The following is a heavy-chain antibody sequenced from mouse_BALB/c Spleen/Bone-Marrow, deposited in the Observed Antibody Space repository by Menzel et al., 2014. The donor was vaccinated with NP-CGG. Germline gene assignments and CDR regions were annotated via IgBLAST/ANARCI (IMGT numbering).Heavy chain of an antibody. D-gene: IGHD1-1*01. J-gene: IGHJ1*01. CDR1: CHTFPSYY. V-gene: IGHV1S56*01. CDR2: FYSGNVYT. CDR3: ARTTVAGMYWYYDV. Sequence: SGPELVQPGTSVTLSCKSSCHTFPSYYIYWVKQRPGQGLERIGWFYSGNVYTKYNERFKGKATLTANKSSSTAYIQLSSRTTEDSAVYFYARTTVAGMYWYYDVWGAGPTVTVYS.